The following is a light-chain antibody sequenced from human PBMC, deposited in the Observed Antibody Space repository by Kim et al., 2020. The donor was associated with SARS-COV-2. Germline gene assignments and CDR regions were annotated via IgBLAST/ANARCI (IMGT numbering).Light chain of an antibody. J-gene: IGLJ2*01. V-gene: IGLV2-11*01. Sequence: QSALTQPRSVPGSPGQSVTISCTGTYNDVGGYNYVSWYQQHPSKAPKLLIYGVTERPSGVPDRFSGSKSGSTASLTISGLQAEDEADYYCCSYAGNYPLLFGGGTKVTVL. CDR2: GVT. CDR3: CSYAGNYPLL. CDR1: YNDVGGYNY.